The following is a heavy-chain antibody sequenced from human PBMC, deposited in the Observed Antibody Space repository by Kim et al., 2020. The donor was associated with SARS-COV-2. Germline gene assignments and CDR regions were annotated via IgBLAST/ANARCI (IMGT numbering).Heavy chain of an antibody. CDR2: INHSGST. CDR1: GGSFSGYY. J-gene: IGHJ6*02. Sequence: SETLSLTCAVYGGSFSGYYWSWIRQPPGKGLEWIGEINHSGSTNYNPSLKSRVTISVDTSKNQFSLKLSSVTAADTAVYYCARGDYYDSSGYYLYYYYYGMDVWGQGTTVTVSS. V-gene: IGHV4-34*01. CDR3: ARGDYYDSSGYYLYYYYYGMDV. D-gene: IGHD3-22*01.